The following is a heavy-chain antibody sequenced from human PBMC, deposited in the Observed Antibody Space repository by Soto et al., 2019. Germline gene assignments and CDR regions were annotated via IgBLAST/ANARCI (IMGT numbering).Heavy chain of an antibody. CDR2: TYYRSNWRH. Sequence: SQTLSLTCAISGDSVSSNTAAWNWIRSSPSSGLEWLGRTYYRSNWRHDYAVSVKSRVTVNPDTSKNHFSLQLNSVTPDDTAVYYCARGVAGSGFDLWGQGTLVT. J-gene: IGHJ4*02. D-gene: IGHD6-19*01. CDR3: ARGVAGSGFDL. V-gene: IGHV6-1*01. CDR1: GDSVSSNTAA.